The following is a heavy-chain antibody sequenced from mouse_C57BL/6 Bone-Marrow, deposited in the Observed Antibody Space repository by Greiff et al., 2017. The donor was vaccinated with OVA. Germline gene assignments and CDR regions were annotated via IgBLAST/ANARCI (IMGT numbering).Heavy chain of an antibody. CDR3: ASYSNGAMDY. V-gene: IGHV2-9-1*01. CDR1: GFSLTSYA. CDR2: IWTGGGT. D-gene: IGHD2-5*01. Sequence: QVQLKESGPGLVAPSQSLSITCTVSGFSLTSYAISWVRQPPGKGLEWLGGIWTGGGTNYNSALKSRLSISKDNSKSQVFLKMNSLQTDDTARYYCASYSNGAMDYWGQGTSVTVSS. J-gene: IGHJ4*01.